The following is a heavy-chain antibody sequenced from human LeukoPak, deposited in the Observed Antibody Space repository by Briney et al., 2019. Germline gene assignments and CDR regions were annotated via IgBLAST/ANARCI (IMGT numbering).Heavy chain of an antibody. V-gene: IGHV3-9*03. J-gene: IGHJ3*02. Sequence: GGSLRLSCAASGFTFDDYAMHWVRQAPGKGLEWVSGISWNSGNIGYADSVKGRFTISRDNAKNSLYLQMNSLRAEDMALYYCAKERGSVSYYGDAFDIWGQGTMVTVSS. CDR3: AKERGSVSYYGDAFDI. CDR2: ISWNSGNI. CDR1: GFTFDDYA. D-gene: IGHD3-10*01.